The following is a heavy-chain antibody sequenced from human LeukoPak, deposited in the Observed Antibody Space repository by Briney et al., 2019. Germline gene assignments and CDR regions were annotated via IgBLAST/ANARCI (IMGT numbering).Heavy chain of an antibody. CDR3: ARAYYYDSSGQDAFDI. Sequence: WASVKVSCKASGYTFTKYAMNWVRQAPGQGLEWMGGIIPIFGTANYAQKFQGRVTITTDESTSTAYMELSSLRSEDTAVYYCARAYYYDSSGQDAFDIWGQGTMVTVSS. D-gene: IGHD3-22*01. J-gene: IGHJ3*02. V-gene: IGHV1-69*05. CDR2: IIPIFGTA. CDR1: GYTFTKYA.